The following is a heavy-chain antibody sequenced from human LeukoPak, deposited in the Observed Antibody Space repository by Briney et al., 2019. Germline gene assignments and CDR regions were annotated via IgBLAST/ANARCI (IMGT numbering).Heavy chain of an antibody. CDR1: GFTFSNYA. V-gene: IGHV3-23*01. J-gene: IGHJ3*01. CDR2: ISGSGGST. Sequence: GGSLRLSCAASGFTFSNYAMNWVRQAPGKGLEWVSAISGSGGSTYYADSVKGRFTISRDNSKNTLYLQMNSLRAEDTAVYYCAREIYYYDSCGYYDWGQGTMVTVSS. CDR3: AREIYYYDSCGYYD. D-gene: IGHD3-22*01.